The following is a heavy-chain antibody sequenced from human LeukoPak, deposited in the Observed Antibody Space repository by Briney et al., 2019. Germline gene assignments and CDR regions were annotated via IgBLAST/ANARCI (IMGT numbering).Heavy chain of an antibody. Sequence: GASVKVSCKASGGTFSSYAISWVRQAPGQGLEWMGGIIPIFGTANYAQKFQGRVTITTDESTSTAYMELSSLRSEDTAVYYCARDQGYGSGAFDYWGQGTLVTVSS. V-gene: IGHV1-69*05. CDR2: IIPIFGTA. D-gene: IGHD3-10*01. CDR1: GGTFSSYA. CDR3: ARDQGYGSGAFDY. J-gene: IGHJ4*02.